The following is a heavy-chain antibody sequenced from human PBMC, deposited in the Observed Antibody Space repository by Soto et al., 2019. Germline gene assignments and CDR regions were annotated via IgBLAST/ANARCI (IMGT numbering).Heavy chain of an antibody. D-gene: IGHD3-10*01. J-gene: IGHJ6*03. CDR1: GFTFSSYA. Sequence: EVQLLESGGGLVQPGGSLRLSCAASGFTFSSYAMSWVRQAPGKGLEWVSAISGSGGSTYYADSVKGRFTISRDNSKNTLYLQMNSLRAEDTAVYYCAKGGPYGSGSLYYYYMDVWGKGTTVTVSS. CDR2: ISGSGGST. CDR3: AKGGPYGSGSLYYYYMDV. V-gene: IGHV3-23*01.